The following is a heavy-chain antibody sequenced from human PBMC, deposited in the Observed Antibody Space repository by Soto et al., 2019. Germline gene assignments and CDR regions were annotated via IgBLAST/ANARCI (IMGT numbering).Heavy chain of an antibody. Sequence: GESLKISFKGSGYSFTSYWIGWVRQMPGKGLEWMGIIYPGDSDTRYSPSFQGQVTISADKSISTAYLQWSSLKASDTAMYYCARPLRYCSGGSCYYYYYGMDVWGQGTTVTVSS. CDR2: IYPGDSDT. CDR1: GYSFTSYW. D-gene: IGHD2-15*01. CDR3: ARPLRYCSGGSCYYYYYGMDV. V-gene: IGHV5-51*01. J-gene: IGHJ6*02.